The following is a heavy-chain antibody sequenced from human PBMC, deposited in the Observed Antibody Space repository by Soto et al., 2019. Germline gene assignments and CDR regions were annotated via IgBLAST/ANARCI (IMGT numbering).Heavy chain of an antibody. CDR3: ARDLRTLYGMDV. CDR2: IYSGGST. V-gene: IGHV3-53*01. Sequence: EVQLVESGGGLIQPGGSLRLSCAASGFTVSSNYMSWVRQAPGKGLEWVSVIYSGGSTYYAGSVKGRFITSRDNSKHPLYLQMNSLRAEDTAVYYCARDLRTLYGMDVWGQGTTVTVSS. J-gene: IGHJ6*02. CDR1: GFTVSSNY.